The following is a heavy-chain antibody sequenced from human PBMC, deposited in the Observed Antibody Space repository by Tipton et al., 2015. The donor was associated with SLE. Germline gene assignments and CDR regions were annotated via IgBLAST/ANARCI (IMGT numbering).Heavy chain of an antibody. CDR1: GYSFTSYE. V-gene: IGHV1-18*01. D-gene: IGHD3-16*01. CDR2: ISSYDGHT. Sequence: QSGAEVKKPGASGKVSCKASGYSFTSYEISWVRQAPGQGLEWMGWISSYDGHTNYAQKRQGRVTMTTDTSTSTAYMELRSLGSDDTAMYYCARGGIGGMDVWGQGTTVTVSS. CDR3: ARGGIGGMDV. J-gene: IGHJ6*02.